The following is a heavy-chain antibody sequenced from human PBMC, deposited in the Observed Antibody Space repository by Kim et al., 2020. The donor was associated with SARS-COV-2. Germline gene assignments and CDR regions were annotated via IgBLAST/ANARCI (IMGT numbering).Heavy chain of an antibody. CDR1: GFTFSSYG. CDR2: ISYDGSNK. D-gene: IGHD6-13*01. CDR3: AKDRGSSSWLGIDYYYYYGMDV. J-gene: IGHJ6*02. V-gene: IGHV3-30*18. Sequence: GGSLRLSCAASGFTFSSYGMHWVRQAPGKGLEWVAVISYDGSNKYYADSVKGRFTISRDNSKNTLYLQMNSLRAEDTAVYYCAKDRGSSSWLGIDYYYYYGMDVWGQGTTVTVSS.